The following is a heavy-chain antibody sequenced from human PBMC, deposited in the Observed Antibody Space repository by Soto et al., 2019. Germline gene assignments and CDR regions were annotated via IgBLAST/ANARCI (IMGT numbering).Heavy chain of an antibody. D-gene: IGHD2-2*01. J-gene: IGHJ6*02. CDR3: AKDGLVVVRGMDV. CDR2: VNPNTGGT. Sequence: ASVKVSCKASGYTFTDYNVHWVRQAPGQGLEWMGWVNPNTGGTKYSQKFQGRVSMTRDTSIGTAYMELSSLTSDDTAVYYCAKDGLVVVRGMDVWGQGTTVTVSS. CDR1: GYTFTDYN. V-gene: IGHV1-2*02.